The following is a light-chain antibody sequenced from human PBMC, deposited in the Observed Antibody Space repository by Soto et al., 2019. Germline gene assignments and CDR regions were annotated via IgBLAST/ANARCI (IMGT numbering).Light chain of an antibody. V-gene: IGKV3-11*01. CDR3: QQRSDWPWT. CDR2: SAS. J-gene: IGKJ1*01. Sequence: EIVMTQSPASLSVSPGERATLSCRASHQSSSSNLAWYQQKPGQAPRLLIYSASTRATGIPARFSGSGSGTDFTLTVSSLEPEDFVVYYCQQRSDWPWTFGQGTKVDIK. CDR1: HQSSSSN.